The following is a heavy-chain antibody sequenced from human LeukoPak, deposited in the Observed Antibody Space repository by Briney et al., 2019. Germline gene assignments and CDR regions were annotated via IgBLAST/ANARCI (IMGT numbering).Heavy chain of an antibody. D-gene: IGHD3-10*01. CDR2: IYYSGST. Sequence: SDTLSLTCTVSGGSISSSSYYWGWIRQPPGKGLEWIGSIYYSGSTYYNPSLKSRVTISVDTSKNQFSLKLSSVTAADTAVYYCARRQASYGSGSYGHDYWGQGTLVTVSS. CDR1: GGSISSSSYY. J-gene: IGHJ4*02. CDR3: ARRQASYGSGSYGHDY. V-gene: IGHV4-39*01.